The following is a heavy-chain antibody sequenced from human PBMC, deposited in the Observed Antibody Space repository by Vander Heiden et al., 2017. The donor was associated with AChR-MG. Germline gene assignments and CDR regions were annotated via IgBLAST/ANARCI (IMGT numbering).Heavy chain of an antibody. V-gene: IGHV1-18*01. Sequence: QVQLVQSGGEVKKPGASVKVSCKASGYTFTSYGISWVRQAPGQGLEWMGWISGYNGNTNYAQRLQGRVTMTTDTSTSTAYMELRSLRSDDTAVYYCARVSLSGNYYELIYWGQGTLVTVSS. CDR2: ISGYNGNT. CDR1: GYTFTSYG. CDR3: ARVSLSGNYYELIY. D-gene: IGHD1-26*01. J-gene: IGHJ4*02.